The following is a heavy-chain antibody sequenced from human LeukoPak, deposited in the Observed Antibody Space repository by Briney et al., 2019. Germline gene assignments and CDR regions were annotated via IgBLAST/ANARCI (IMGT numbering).Heavy chain of an antibody. CDR2: IYTSGST. CDR1: GGSISSYY. Sequence: SETLSLTCTVSGGSISSYYWSWIRQPPGKGLEWIGCIYTSGSTNYNPSLKSRVTISVDTSKNQFSLKLSSVTAADTAVYYCARAKYSSSWYTAPYYFDYWGQGTLVTVSS. D-gene: IGHD6-13*01. J-gene: IGHJ4*02. CDR3: ARAKYSSSWYTAPYYFDY. V-gene: IGHV4-4*09.